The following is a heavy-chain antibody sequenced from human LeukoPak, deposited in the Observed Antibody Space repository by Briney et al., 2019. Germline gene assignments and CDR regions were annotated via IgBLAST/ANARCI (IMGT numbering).Heavy chain of an antibody. J-gene: IGHJ4*02. V-gene: IGHV4-39*01. CDR2: IYHSGSS. CDR1: GASIDTSAYN. CDR3: AREMLYDSTAYYL. D-gene: IGHD3-22*01. Sequence: SGTLSLTCSVSGASIDTSAYNWGWIRQPPGTGLEWIGSIYHSGSSYDNPSLQSRLTLSIDTSRNQFSLTLKSVTAADSGVYFCAREMLYDSTAYYLWGQGTVVTVSS.